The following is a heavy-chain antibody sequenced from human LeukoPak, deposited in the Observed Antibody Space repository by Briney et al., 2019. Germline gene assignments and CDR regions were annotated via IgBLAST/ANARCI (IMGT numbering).Heavy chain of an antibody. CDR1: GFTFSSNW. CDR3: ARANNSSWHN. V-gene: IGHV3-7*01. Sequence: PGGSLRLYCATSGFTFSSNWMSWVRHVPGRGLDWVANIKPDGSAEYYAASVKGRFTVSRDNAKNSLYLQMNSLRVEDTAVYYCARANNSSWHNWGQGTLVTVSS. J-gene: IGHJ4*02. CDR2: IKPDGSAE. D-gene: IGHD6-13*01.